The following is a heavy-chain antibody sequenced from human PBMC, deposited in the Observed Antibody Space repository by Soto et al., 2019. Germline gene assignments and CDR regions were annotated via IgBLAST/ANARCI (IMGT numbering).Heavy chain of an antibody. D-gene: IGHD6-19*01. Sequence: QLQLQESGSRLVKASQTLSLTCAVSCGSISSGGFSCNWIRQPPGKGLEWIGYIYHSGSTYFNPSLKSRVTMSVDRSTNQFSLKLSSVTAADTAVYYCASRVSDYFDYWGQGTPVTVSS. CDR2: IYHSGST. CDR3: ASRVSDYFDY. CDR1: CGSISSGGFS. J-gene: IGHJ4*02. V-gene: IGHV4-30-2*01.